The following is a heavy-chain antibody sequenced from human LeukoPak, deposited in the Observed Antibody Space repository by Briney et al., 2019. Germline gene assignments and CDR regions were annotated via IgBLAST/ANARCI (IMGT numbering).Heavy chain of an antibody. J-gene: IGHJ6*03. D-gene: IGHD6-13*01. CDR3: ARAGYSSSWYYYYYMDV. CDR2: ISAYNGNT. CDR1: GYTFSSYV. Sequence: ASVKVSCKASGYTFSSYVINWVRQAPGQGLEWMGWISAYNGNTNYAQKLQGRVTMTTDTSTSTAYMELRSLRSDDTAVYYCARAGYSSSWYYYYYMDVWGKGTTVTVSS. V-gene: IGHV1-18*01.